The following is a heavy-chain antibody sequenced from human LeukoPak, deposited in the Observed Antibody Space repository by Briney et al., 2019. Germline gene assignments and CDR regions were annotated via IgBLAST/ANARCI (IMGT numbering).Heavy chain of an antibody. V-gene: IGHV3-74*01. CDR1: GFAFSTYW. D-gene: IGHD3-22*01. J-gene: IGHJ4*02. Sequence: GGSLRLSCAASGFAFSTYWMHWVRQAPGKGLEWVSRMNSDGSTTSYTDSVKGRFTISRDDAKNMLYLQMNSLRAEDTAVYYCTRDHKDSSAYYFSSDFFDYWGQGTLVTVSS. CDR2: MNSDGSTT. CDR3: TRDHKDSSAYYFSSDFFDY.